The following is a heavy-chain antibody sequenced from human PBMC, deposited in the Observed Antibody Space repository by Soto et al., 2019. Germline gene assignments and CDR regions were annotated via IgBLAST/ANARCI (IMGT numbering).Heavy chain of an antibody. Sequence: QVQLQESGPGLVKPSETLSLTCIVSGDSVSIGTYYWSWIRQPPGKGLEWIGYIYYRGSTNYNPSLKSRVPISIDTSRNQFSLKVNSVTAADTAVYYCARGLDYVGFDYWGQGTLVAVSS. V-gene: IGHV4-61*01. CDR3: ARGLDYVGFDY. D-gene: IGHD4-17*01. CDR2: IYYRGST. J-gene: IGHJ4*02. CDR1: GDSVSIGTYY.